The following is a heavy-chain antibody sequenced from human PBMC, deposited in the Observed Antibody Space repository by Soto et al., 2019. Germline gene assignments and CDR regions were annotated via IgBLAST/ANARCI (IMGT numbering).Heavy chain of an antibody. CDR2: IYPGDSDT. CDR3: ARDSGSYLNYYYYGMDV. V-gene: IGHV5-51*01. Sequence: PGESLKISCKGSGYSFTSYWVGWVRQMPGKGLEWMGIIYPGDSDTRYSPSFQGQVTISADKSISTAYLQWSSLKASDTAMYYCARDSGSYLNYYYYGMDVWGQGTTVTVSS. CDR1: GYSFTSYW. J-gene: IGHJ6*02. D-gene: IGHD1-26*01.